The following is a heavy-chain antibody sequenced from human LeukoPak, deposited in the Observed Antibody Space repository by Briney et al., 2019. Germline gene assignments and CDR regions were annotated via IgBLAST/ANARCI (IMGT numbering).Heavy chain of an antibody. Sequence: SETLSLTCTVSGGSISSSSYYWGWIRQPPGKGLEWIGSIYYSGSTYYNPSLKSRVTISVDTSKNQFSLKLSSVTAADTAVYCCATRYFRGDYWGQGTLVTVSS. CDR1: GGSISSSSYY. J-gene: IGHJ4*02. CDR2: IYYSGST. D-gene: IGHD3-9*01. CDR3: ATRYFRGDY. V-gene: IGHV4-39*01.